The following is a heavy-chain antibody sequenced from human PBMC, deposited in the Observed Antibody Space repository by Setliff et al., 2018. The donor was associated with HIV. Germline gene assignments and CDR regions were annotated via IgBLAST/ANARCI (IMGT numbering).Heavy chain of an antibody. V-gene: IGHV4-34*01. CDR2: IDHSGST. CDR3: ARLRRSSGWSFDY. J-gene: IGHJ4*02. Sequence: PSETLSLTCAVYDGSFSGYYWSWIRQPPGKGLEWIGEIDHSGSTNYNPSLKSRVTISIDTSKNQFSLKLTSVTAADSAVYYCARLRRSSGWSFDYWAQGTLVTVSS. D-gene: IGHD6-19*01. CDR1: DGSFSGYY.